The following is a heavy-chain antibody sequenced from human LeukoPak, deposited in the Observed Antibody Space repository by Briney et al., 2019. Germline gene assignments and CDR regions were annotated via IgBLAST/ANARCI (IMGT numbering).Heavy chain of an antibody. V-gene: IGHV4-4*07. J-gene: IGHJ6*02. CDR1: GGSISTYY. CDR2: TYRSGNT. D-gene: IGHD3-9*01. CDR3: ARDDFEYSVHYGMDV. Sequence: PSETLSLTCSVSGGSISTYYWSWIRQPAGKGLEWIWRTYRSGNTNYNPPLQSRDTMSVDTSKKQVSLRLSSVIAADTAVYYCARDDFEYSVHYGMDVWGQGTAVTVSS.